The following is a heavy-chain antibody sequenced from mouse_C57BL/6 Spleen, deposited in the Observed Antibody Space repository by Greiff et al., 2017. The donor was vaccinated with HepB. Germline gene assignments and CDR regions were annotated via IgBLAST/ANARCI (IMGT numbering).Heavy chain of an antibody. D-gene: IGHD1-1*01. J-gene: IGHJ4*01. Sequence: QVQLQHPGAELVKPGASVKLSCKASGYTFTSYWMQWVKQRPGQGLEWIGEIDPSDSYTNYNQKFKGKATLTVDTSSSTAYMQLSSLTSEDSAVYYCARREEFITAMDYWGQGTSVTVSS. CDR2: IDPSDSYT. CDR1: GYTFTSYW. V-gene: IGHV1-50*01. CDR3: ARREEFITAMDY.